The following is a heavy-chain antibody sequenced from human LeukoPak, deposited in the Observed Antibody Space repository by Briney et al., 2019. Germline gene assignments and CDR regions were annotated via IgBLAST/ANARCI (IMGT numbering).Heavy chain of an antibody. Sequence: SETLSLTRTVSGGSISSGSYYWSWIRQPAGKGLEWIGRIYTSGSTNYNPSLKSRVTISVDTSKDQFSLKLSSVTAADTAVYYCARTRWDYYGSGKYYFDYWGQGTLVTVSS. J-gene: IGHJ4*02. CDR2: IYTSGST. D-gene: IGHD3-10*01. CDR3: ARTRWDYYGSGKYYFDY. CDR1: GGSISSGSYY. V-gene: IGHV4-61*02.